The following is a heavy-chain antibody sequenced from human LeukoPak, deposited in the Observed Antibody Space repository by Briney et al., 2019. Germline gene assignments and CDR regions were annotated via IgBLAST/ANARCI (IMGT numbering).Heavy chain of an antibody. V-gene: IGHV3-9*01. J-gene: IGHJ4*02. CDR2: ISWNSGSI. Sequence: GGSLRLSCAGSGFTFDDYAMHWVRQAPGKGLVWVSGISWNSGSIGYADSVRGRFTISRDNAKTSLYLQMNSLRAEDTALYYCAKDITIGGNGVWEYVDYWGQGTLVTVSS. D-gene: IGHD4-23*01. CDR3: AKDITIGGNGVWEYVDY. CDR1: GFTFDDYA.